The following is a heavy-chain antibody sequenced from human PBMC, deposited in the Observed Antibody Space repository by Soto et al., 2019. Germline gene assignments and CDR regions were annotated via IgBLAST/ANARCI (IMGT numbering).Heavy chain of an antibody. CDR2: IIPIFGTA. CDR1: GGTFSSYA. V-gene: IGHV1-69*01. J-gene: IGHJ5*02. D-gene: IGHD3-10*01. CDR3: ARAREYYYGSGSYFWFDP. Sequence: QVQLVQSGAEVKKPGSSVKVSCKASGGTFSSYAISWVRQAPGQGLEWMGGIIPIFGTANYAQKFQGRVTITADESTSTAYMELSSLRSEDTAVYYCARAREYYYGSGSYFWFDPWGQGTLVTVSS.